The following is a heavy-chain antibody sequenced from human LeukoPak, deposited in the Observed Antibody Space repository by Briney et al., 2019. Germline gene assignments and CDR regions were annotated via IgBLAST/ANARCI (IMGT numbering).Heavy chain of an antibody. CDR2: ISSSSSYT. CDR1: GFTFSDYY. Sequence: GGSLRLSCAASGFTFSDYYMSWIRQAPGKGLEWVSYISSSSSYTNYADSVKGRFTISRDNAKNSLYLQMNSPRAEDTAVYYCARDPNLIAAAGTSYFDYWGQGTLVTVSS. D-gene: IGHD6-13*01. CDR3: ARDPNLIAAAGTSYFDY. V-gene: IGHV3-11*06. J-gene: IGHJ4*02.